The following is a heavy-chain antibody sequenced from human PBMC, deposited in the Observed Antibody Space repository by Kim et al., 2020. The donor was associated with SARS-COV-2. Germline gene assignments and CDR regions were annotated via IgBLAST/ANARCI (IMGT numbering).Heavy chain of an antibody. CDR3: ARARQLFGEAIDY. V-gene: IGHV3-33*01. CDR1: GFTFSSYG. CDR2: IWYDGSNK. Sequence: GGSLRLSCAASGFTFSSYGMHWVRQAPGKGLEWVAVIWYDGSNKYYADSVKGRFTISRDNSKNTLYLQMNSLRAEDTAVYYCARARQLFGEAIDYWGQGTLVTVSS. J-gene: IGHJ4*02. D-gene: IGHD3-10*01.